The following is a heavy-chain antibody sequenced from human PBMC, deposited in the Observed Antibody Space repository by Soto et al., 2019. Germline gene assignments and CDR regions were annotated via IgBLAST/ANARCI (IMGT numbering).Heavy chain of an antibody. V-gene: IGHV3-74*01. CDR1: GFTFSSYW. CDR2: INSDGSST. D-gene: IGHD2-15*01. Sequence: EVQLVESGGGLVQPGGSLRLSCAASGFTFSSYWMHWVRQAPGKGLVWVSRINSDGSSTSYADSVKGRFTISRDNAKNTLYLQMNSLRAEDTAVYYCAIGKQLGPVAANTLIAYWGQGTLVTVSS. J-gene: IGHJ4*02. CDR3: AIGKQLGPVAANTLIAY.